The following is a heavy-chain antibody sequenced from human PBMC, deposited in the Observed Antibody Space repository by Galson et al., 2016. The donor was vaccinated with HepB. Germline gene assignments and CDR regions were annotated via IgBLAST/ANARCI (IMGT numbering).Heavy chain of an antibody. CDR1: GGIFTSYA. CDR2: IVPVFGST. Sequence: SVKVSCKASGGIFTSYAVSWVRQVPGQRLEWMGAIVPVFGSTNYAEKFQGRVTITADKSTSTAYMELSSLTSDDTGVYFCARQKIGVVVMDSWGRGTLVTVSS. CDR3: ARQKIGVVVMDS. D-gene: IGHD3-3*01. V-gene: IGHV1-69*06. J-gene: IGHJ4*02.